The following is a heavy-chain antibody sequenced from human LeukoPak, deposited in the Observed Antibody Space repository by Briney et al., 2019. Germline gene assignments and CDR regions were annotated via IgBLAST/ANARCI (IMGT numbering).Heavy chain of an antibody. CDR2: ISGSGGST. V-gene: IGHV3-23*01. CDR1: EFSISSYK. Sequence: SGGSLRLSCGASEFSISSYKISWVRQAPGKGLEWVSAISGSGGSTYYADSVKGRFTISRDNSKNTLDLQMNSLRAEDTAVYYCAKGYSVGATNLNFDYWGQGTLVTVSS. J-gene: IGHJ4*02. CDR3: AKGYSVGATNLNFDY. D-gene: IGHD1-26*01.